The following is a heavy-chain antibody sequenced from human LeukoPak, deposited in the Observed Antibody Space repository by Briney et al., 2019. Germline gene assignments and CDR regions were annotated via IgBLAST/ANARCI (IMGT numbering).Heavy chain of an antibody. V-gene: IGHV3-30*02. D-gene: IGHD3-3*01. CDR3: ARDSGGDYDFWSGYYCFDY. CDR1: GFTFSSYG. Sequence: GGSLRLSCAASGFTFSSYGMHWVRQAPGKGLEWVAFIRYDGSNKYYADSVKGRFTISRDNSKNTLYLQMNSLRAEDTAVYYCARDSGGDYDFWSGYYCFDYWGQGTLVTVSS. J-gene: IGHJ4*02. CDR2: IRYDGSNK.